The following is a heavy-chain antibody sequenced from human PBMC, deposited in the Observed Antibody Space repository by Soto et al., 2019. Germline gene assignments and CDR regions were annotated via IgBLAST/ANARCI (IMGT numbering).Heavy chain of an antibody. CDR1: GYTFAAYY. CDR2: INPTSGGT. Sequence: ASEKVSCKTSGYTFAAYYIHWIRQAPGQGLEWMGWINPTSGGTVYAQNFQDRVTMTRDTPISTAYMELRRLNSDDTAVYYCARDPDYGDYWGYFFDSWGQGTPVTVSS. CDR3: ARDPDYGDYWGYFFDS. D-gene: IGHD4-17*01. V-gene: IGHV1-2*02. J-gene: IGHJ4*02.